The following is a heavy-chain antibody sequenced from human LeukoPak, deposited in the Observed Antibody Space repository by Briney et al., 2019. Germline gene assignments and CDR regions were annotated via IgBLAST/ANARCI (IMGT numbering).Heavy chain of an antibody. J-gene: IGHJ4*02. Sequence: ASVKVSCKAYGYTFTSYGISWVRQAPGQGLEWMGWISAYNGNTNYAQKLQGRVTMTTDTSTSTAYMELRSLRAEDTAVYYCARDRGGSSGIYRLDYWGQGTLVTVSS. CDR2: ISAYNGNT. V-gene: IGHV1-18*01. D-gene: IGHD1-26*01. CDR1: GYTFTSYG. CDR3: ARDRGGSSGIYRLDY.